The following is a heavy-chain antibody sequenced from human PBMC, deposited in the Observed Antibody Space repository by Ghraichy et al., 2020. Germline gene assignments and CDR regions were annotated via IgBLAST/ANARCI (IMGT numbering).Heavy chain of an antibody. CDR1: GGSISSSSYY. J-gene: IGHJ4*02. CDR3: ATPGRDGYKPLDY. CDR2: IYYSGST. V-gene: IGHV4-39*01. D-gene: IGHD5-24*01. Sequence: SETLSLTCTVSGGSISSSSYYWGWIRQPPGKGLEWIGSIYYSGSTYYNPSLKSRVTISVDTSKNQFSLKLSSVTAADTAVYYCATPGRDGYKPLDYWGQGTLVTVSS.